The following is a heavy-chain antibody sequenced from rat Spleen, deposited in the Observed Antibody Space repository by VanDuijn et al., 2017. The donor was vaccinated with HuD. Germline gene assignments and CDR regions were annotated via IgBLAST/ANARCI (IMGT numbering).Heavy chain of an antibody. CDR3: ARHRVRFMYTTDDWFAY. CDR2: ISYDGSST. CDR1: GFTFSNYH. Sequence: EVQLVESGGGLVQPGRSLKLSCAASGFTFSNYHMAWVRQAPTKGLEWVASISYDGSSTYYRDSVKGRFTISRDNAKSTLYLQMDSLRSEDTATYYCARHRVRFMYTTDDWFAYWGQGTLVTVSS. J-gene: IGHJ3*01. V-gene: IGHV5-7*01. D-gene: IGHD1-6*01.